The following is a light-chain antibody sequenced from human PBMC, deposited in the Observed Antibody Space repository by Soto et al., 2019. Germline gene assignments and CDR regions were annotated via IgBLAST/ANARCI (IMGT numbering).Light chain of an antibody. Sequence: QGLRTQPPSVSGAPGQRFIISCTGSISNIGAGRDVHWYRQFPGEAPKFLISDSNHRPSGVPDRFSVSKSAASASLAITGLRAEDEGDYFCQPYGTSLSGLSVFGTGTKVTVL. J-gene: IGLJ1*01. CDR3: QPYGTSLSGLSV. CDR1: ISNIGAGRD. CDR2: DSN. V-gene: IGLV1-40*01.